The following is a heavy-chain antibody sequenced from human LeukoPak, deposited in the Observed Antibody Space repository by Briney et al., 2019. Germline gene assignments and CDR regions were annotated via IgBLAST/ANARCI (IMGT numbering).Heavy chain of an antibody. J-gene: IGHJ5*02. Sequence: SETLSLTCTVSGGSISSYYWSWIRQPPGKGLEWIGYIYYSGSTNYNPSLKSRVTISVDTSKNQFSLKLSSVTAADTAVYYCARALGGYDWGLNWFDPWGQGTLVTVSS. V-gene: IGHV4-59*01. D-gene: IGHD5-12*01. CDR1: GGSISSYY. CDR3: ARALGGYDWGLNWFDP. CDR2: IYYSGST.